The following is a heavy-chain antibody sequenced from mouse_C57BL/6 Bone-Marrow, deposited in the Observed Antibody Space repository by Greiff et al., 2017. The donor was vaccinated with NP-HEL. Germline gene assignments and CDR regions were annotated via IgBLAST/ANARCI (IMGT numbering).Heavy chain of an antibody. Sequence: VQLKQSGAELVRPGASVKLSCTASGFNIKDDYMHWVKQRPEQGLEWIGWIDPENGDTEYASKFQGKATITADTSSNTAYLQLSSLTSEDTAVYYCITCGNRYFDVWGTGTTVTVSS. V-gene: IGHV14-4*01. D-gene: IGHD2-1*01. CDR3: ITCGNRYFDV. CDR1: GFNIKDDY. CDR2: IDPENGDT. J-gene: IGHJ1*03.